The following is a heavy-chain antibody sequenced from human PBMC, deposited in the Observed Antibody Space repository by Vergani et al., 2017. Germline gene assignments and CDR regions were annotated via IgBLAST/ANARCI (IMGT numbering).Heavy chain of an antibody. CDR3: ASQGGYCSSTSCYERGPLDY. CDR1: GITFWKFG. CDR2: ISWNSGAV. D-gene: IGHD2-2*01. Sequence: EVQLVESGGGLAQPGGSLRLSCEASGITFWKFGMHWVRQGPGKGLEWVSGISWNSGAVDYADSVRGRFTISRDNAKNSLYLQMNSLRAEDTAVYYCASQGGYCSSTSCYERGPLDYWGQGTLVTVSS. J-gene: IGHJ4*02. V-gene: IGHV3-9*01.